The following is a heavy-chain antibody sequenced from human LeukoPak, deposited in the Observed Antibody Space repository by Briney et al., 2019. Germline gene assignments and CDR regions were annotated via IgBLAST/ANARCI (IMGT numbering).Heavy chain of an antibody. Sequence: EAGGSLRLSCAASGFTFSSYWMSWVRQAPGKGLEWVANIKQDGSEKYYVDSVKGRFTISRDNAKNSLYLQMNSLRAEDTAVYYCARGGYSGYDEGCFDYWGQGTLVTVSS. V-gene: IGHV3-7*01. D-gene: IGHD5-12*01. CDR2: IKQDGSEK. J-gene: IGHJ4*02. CDR3: ARGGYSGYDEGCFDY. CDR1: GFTFSSYW.